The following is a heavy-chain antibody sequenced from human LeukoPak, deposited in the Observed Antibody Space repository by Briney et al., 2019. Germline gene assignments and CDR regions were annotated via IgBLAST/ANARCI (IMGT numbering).Heavy chain of an antibody. CDR3: ARFYGDATFDNPTQPDWFDP. CDR1: GGSISSSSYY. V-gene: IGHV4-39*01. J-gene: IGHJ5*02. Sequence: SETLSLTCTVSGGSISSSSYYWGWIRQPPGKGLEWIGSIYYSGSTYYNPSLKSRVTISVDTSKNQFSLKLSSVTAADTAVYYCARFYGDATFDNPTQPDWFDPWGQGTLVTVSS. D-gene: IGHD4-17*01. CDR2: IYYSGST.